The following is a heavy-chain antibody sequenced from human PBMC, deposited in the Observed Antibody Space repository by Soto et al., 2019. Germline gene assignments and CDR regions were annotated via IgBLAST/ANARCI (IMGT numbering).Heavy chain of an antibody. CDR3: ARTASSGWYNRYFDL. Sequence: QVTLKESGPVLVKPTETLTLTCTVSGFSLSNARMGVSWIRQPPGKALEWLAHIFSNDEKSYSTSLKSRLTISKDTSKSQVVLTMTNMNPVDTATYSCARTASSGWYNRYFDLWGRGTLVTVSS. CDR1: GFSLSNARMG. J-gene: IGHJ2*01. D-gene: IGHD6-19*01. CDR2: IFSNDEK. V-gene: IGHV2-26*01.